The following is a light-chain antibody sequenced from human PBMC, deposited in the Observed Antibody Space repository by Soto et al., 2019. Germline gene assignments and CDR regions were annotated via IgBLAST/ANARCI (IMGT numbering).Light chain of an antibody. Sequence: EIVMTQSPATLSVSPGERATLSCRASQSFSSNLAWYQQKPGQAPRLLIYGASTRATGVPARFSGSGSGTEFTLTISRLQSEDFAVDYCQQYNKWPRTFGQGTRLENK. J-gene: IGKJ5*01. CDR2: GAS. CDR3: QQYNKWPRT. CDR1: QSFSSN. V-gene: IGKV3-15*01.